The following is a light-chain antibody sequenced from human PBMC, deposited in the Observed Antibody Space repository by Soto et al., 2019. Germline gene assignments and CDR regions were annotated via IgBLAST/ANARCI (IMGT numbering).Light chain of an antibody. CDR2: GVS. CDR1: TSDVSIYNY. J-gene: IGLJ1*01. Sequence: QSVLTQPASVSGSPGQSITISCTGTTSDVSIYNYVSWYQQHPGKAPKLMIYGVSNRPSGVSNRFSGAKSGHTASLTISGLQVEDEADYYCCSYTSSTNYVFGPRTKVTVL. CDR3: CSYTSSTNYV. V-gene: IGLV2-14*01.